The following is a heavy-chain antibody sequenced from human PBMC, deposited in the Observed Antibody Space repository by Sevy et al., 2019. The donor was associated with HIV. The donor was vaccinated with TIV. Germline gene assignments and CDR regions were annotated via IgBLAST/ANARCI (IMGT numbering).Heavy chain of an antibody. CDR2: IKSKTDGGTT. J-gene: IGHJ4*02. Sequence: GGSLRLSCAASGFTFSNAWMSWVRQAPGKGLEWVGRIKSKTDGGTTDYVAPVKGRFTISRDDSKNMLYLQMNSLKTEDTAVYYCTPGWELRGGGFDYWGQGTLVTVSS. CDR3: TPGWELRGGGFDY. CDR1: GFTFSNAW. D-gene: IGHD1-26*01. V-gene: IGHV3-15*01.